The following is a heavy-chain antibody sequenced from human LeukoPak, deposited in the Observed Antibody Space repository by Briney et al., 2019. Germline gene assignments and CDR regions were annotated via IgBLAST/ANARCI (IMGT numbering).Heavy chain of an antibody. CDR2: IYLGDSDT. Sequence: GESLKISCKGSGYNFATSWIGWVRQMPEKGLEWMGIIYLGDSDTRYSPSFQGQVTISADKSITTAYLQWSSLKASDTAMYYCARGNYDFSWFDPWGQGTLVTVSS. J-gene: IGHJ5*02. CDR1: GYNFATSW. CDR3: ARGNYDFSWFDP. D-gene: IGHD3-3*01. V-gene: IGHV5-51*01.